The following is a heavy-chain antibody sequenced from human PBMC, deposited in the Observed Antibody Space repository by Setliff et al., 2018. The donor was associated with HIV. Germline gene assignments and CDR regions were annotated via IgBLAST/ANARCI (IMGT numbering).Heavy chain of an antibody. CDR3: ARRSRKSGATDY. CDR1: GGSISSDDSY. CDR2: IYYSGSA. V-gene: IGHV4-30-4*01. J-gene: IGHJ4*02. Sequence: PSETLSLTCTVSGGSISSDDSYWSWIRQPPGKGLQWIGYIYYSGSAYYNPSLRSRVTISTDTSKSQFSLNLNSVSAADTAMYYCARRSRKSGATDYWGQGTLVTSPQ. D-gene: IGHD3-10*01.